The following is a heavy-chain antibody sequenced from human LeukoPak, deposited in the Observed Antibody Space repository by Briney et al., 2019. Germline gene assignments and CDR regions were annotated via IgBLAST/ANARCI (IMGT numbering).Heavy chain of an antibody. V-gene: IGHV3-23*01. CDR3: ARRGAAGSSLGYFDS. CDR2: ISGSGDGT. J-gene: IGHJ4*02. CDR1: GFPFSNYA. D-gene: IGHD3-10*01. Sequence: GGSLRLSCAASGFPFSNYAMSWVRQAPGKGLEWVPAISGSGDGTYYADSVKGRFTFSRDNSKNTLYLQMNSLRAEDTAVYFCARRGAAGSSLGYFDSWGQGTLVTVSS.